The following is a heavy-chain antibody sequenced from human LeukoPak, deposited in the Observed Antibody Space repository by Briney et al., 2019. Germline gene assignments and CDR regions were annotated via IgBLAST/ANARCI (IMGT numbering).Heavy chain of an antibody. J-gene: IGHJ6*02. V-gene: IGHV3-7*05. Sequence: GGSLRLSCAASGFTFSRYWMHWVRQAPGKGLEWVANIKQDGSEKTYADSVKGRFTISRDNAKNSLYLQMNSLRAEDTAVYYCARHRWSRLYYYGMDVWGQGTTVTVSS. CDR1: GFTFSRYW. CDR2: IKQDGSEK. D-gene: IGHD4-23*01. CDR3: ARHRWSRLYYYGMDV.